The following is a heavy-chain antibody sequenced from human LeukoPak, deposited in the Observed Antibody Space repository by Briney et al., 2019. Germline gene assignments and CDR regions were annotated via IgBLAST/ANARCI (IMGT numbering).Heavy chain of an antibody. V-gene: IGHV1-2*02. D-gene: IGHD6-6*01. CDR1: GYTFTGYY. CDR3: ARDRGIPGAIVPLDV. CDR2: INPNSGGT. Sequence: ASVKVSCKASGYTFTGYYIHWVRQAPGQGLEWMGWINPNSGGTNYAQKFQGRVTMTRDTSISTAYMELSRLRSDDTAVYYCARDRGIPGAIVPLDVWGKGTMISVSS. J-gene: IGHJ6*04.